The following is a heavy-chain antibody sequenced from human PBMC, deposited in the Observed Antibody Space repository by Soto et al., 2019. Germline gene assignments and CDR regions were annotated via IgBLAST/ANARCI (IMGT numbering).Heavy chain of an antibody. CDR2: LYFGWSA. CDR1: GGSISSYY. D-gene: IGHD3-22*01. Sequence: PSETLSLTCTVSGGSISSYYWSWIRQPPGKGLEWIGYLYFGWSANYNPSLKSRVTLSVDTSTNQCSLTLSSMTAADTAVYYCAPRSMAVVPEYWGQGTLVTVSS. V-gene: IGHV4-59*01. CDR3: APRSMAVVPEY. J-gene: IGHJ4*02.